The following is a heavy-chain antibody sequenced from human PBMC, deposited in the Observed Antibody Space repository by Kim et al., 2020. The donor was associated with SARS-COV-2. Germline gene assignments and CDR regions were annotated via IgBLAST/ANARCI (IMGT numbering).Heavy chain of an antibody. D-gene: IGHD4-17*01. J-gene: IGHJ4*02. V-gene: IGHV6-1*01. Sequence: VSVRSPITITPDTSKNQFSLQLNSVTPEDTAVYYCARERDYGGNSADFDYWGQGTLVTVSS. CDR3: ARERDYGGNSADFDY.